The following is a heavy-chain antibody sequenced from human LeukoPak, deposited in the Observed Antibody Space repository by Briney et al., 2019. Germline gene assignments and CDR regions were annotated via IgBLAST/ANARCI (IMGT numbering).Heavy chain of an antibody. CDR3: ARTYYYDSSGLITFDY. V-gene: IGHV3-23*01. CDR2: ISSSGSGGNT. CDR1: GVTLSNYA. J-gene: IGHJ4*02. D-gene: IGHD3-22*01. Sequence: GGSLRLSCVASGVTLSNYAMSWARQAPGKGLEWVSGISSSGSGGNTYYADSVKGRFTISRDSSRNTLFLHMNTLRAEDTAIYYCARTYYYDSSGLITFDYWGQGTLVTVSS.